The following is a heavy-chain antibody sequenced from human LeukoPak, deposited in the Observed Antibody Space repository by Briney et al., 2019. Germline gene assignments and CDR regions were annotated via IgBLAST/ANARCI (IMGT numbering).Heavy chain of an antibody. D-gene: IGHD6-13*01. V-gene: IGHV3-23*01. CDR3: AKDKLIAAAGTANWFDP. J-gene: IGHJ5*02. Sequence: PGGSLRLSCAASGFTFSSYAMSWVRQAPGKGLEWVSGISGSGGSTYYADSVKGRFTISRDNSKNTLYLQMNNLRAEDTAVYYCAKDKLIAAAGTANWFDPWGQGTLVTVSS. CDR2: ISGSGGST. CDR1: GFTFSSYA.